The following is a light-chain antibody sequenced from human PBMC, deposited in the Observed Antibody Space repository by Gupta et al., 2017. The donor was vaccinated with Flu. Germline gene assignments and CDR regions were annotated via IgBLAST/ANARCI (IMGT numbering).Light chain of an antibody. Sequence: ITISCTGSSSDLGGNKYVACYQQLPGKAPKLMIFEVSNRHSGVTNRFSGSKSGTTASLTIAGLQAEDEADYYCSSYTNTNTLVVFGGGTKLTVL. CDR3: SSYTNTNTLVV. V-gene: IGLV2-14*01. CDR2: EVS. J-gene: IGLJ2*01. CDR1: SSDLGGNKY.